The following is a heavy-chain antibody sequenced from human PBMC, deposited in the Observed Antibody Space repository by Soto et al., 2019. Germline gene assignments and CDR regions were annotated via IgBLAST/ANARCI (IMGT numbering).Heavy chain of an antibody. V-gene: IGHV3-30*18. CDR1: GFTFSSYG. J-gene: IGHJ6*02. Sequence: QVQLVESGGGVVQPGRSLRLSCAASGFTFSSYGMHWVRQAPGKGLEWVAVISYDGSNKYYADSVKGRFTISRDNSKNTLYLQMNSLRAEDTAVYYFAKAISWVEGTHYYGMDVWGQGTTVTVSS. D-gene: IGHD1-1*01. CDR2: ISYDGSNK. CDR3: AKAISWVEGTHYYGMDV.